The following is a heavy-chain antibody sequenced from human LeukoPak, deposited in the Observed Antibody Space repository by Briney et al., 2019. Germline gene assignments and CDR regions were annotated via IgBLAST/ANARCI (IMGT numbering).Heavy chain of an antibody. CDR2: XXTSGST. Sequence: SETLSLTCTVSGGSISSYYWSWIRQPAGKGLEXXXXXXTSGSTNYNPSLKSRVTMSVDTSKNQFSLKLSSVTAADTAVYYCARGGQGYVLVWGFPAEYFCHGGQGTLGTVS. CDR3: ARGGQGYVLVWGFPAEYFCH. J-gene: IGHJ4*02. V-gene: IGHV4-4*07. CDR1: GGSISSYY. D-gene: IGHD3-16*01.